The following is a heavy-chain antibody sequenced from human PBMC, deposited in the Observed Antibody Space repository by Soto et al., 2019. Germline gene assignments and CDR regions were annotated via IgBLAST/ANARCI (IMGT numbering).Heavy chain of an antibody. V-gene: IGHV3-7*01. J-gene: IGHJ4*02. D-gene: IGHD2-15*01. CDR3: ARESVVVLVAAFHHYFFDY. Sequence: GGSLRLSCAVSGFSISSYWMSWVRQAPGKGLEWVANIKQDGSERYYVDSVKGRFTVSRDNAKNSLYLQMSSLRAEDTAVYHCARESVVVLVAAFHHYFFDYWGQGTLVTVSS. CDR1: GFSISSYW. CDR2: IKQDGSER.